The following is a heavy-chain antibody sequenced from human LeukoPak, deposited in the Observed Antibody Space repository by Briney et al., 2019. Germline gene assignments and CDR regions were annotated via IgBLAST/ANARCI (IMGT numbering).Heavy chain of an antibody. CDR3: ASGEPYSPGYCSSTSCSAPFDY. Sequence: GASVKVSCKASGGTFSSYAISWVRQAPGQGLEWMGGIIPIFGTANYSQKFQGRVTITTDESTSTAYMELSSLRSEDTAVYYCASGEPYSPGYCSSTSCSAPFDYWGQGTLVTVSS. CDR2: IIPIFGTA. CDR1: GGTFSSYA. J-gene: IGHJ4*02. V-gene: IGHV1-69*05. D-gene: IGHD2-2*01.